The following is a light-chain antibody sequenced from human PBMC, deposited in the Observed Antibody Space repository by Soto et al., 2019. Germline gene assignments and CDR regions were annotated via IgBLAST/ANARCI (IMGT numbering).Light chain of an antibody. CDR2: DAS. Sequence: TVMTQSPAPLSVSPGERATLSCRASQSISSNLAWYHQKPGQAPRLLIYDASTRATGIPARFSGSGSGTECTLTISSLQSEDVAVYYCQQYYNWPRTFGQGTKVDI. CDR3: QQYYNWPRT. J-gene: IGKJ1*01. V-gene: IGKV3-15*01. CDR1: QSISSN.